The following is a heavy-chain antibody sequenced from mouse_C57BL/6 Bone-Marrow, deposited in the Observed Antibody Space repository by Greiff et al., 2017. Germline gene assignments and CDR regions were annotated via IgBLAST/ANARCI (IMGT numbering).Heavy chain of an antibody. Sequence: VQLQQSGPELVKPGASVKISCKASGYSFTGYYMNWVKQSPEKSLEWIGESNPSTGGTTYNKKFKAKATLTVDKSSSPAYMQLKSLTSEDSAVYYCAREDYYSNYFDDWGQGTTLTVSA. D-gene: IGHD2-5*01. CDR1: GYSFTGYY. V-gene: IGHV1-42*01. CDR3: AREDYYSNYFDD. J-gene: IGHJ2*01. CDR2: SNPSTGGT.